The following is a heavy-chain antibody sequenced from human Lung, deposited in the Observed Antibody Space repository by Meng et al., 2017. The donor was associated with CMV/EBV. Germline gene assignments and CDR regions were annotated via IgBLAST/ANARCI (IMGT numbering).Heavy chain of an antibody. V-gene: IGHV4-34*01. CDR2: INHSGST. CDR1: GGSFSGYY. CDR3: ARAGYSYGSV. D-gene: IGHD5-18*01. Sequence: PTCAVYGGSFSGYYWSWIRQPPGKGLEWIGEINHSGSTNYNPSLKSRVTISVDTSKNQFSLKLSSVTAADTAVYYCARAGYSYGSVWGQGTLVTSPQ. J-gene: IGHJ4*02.